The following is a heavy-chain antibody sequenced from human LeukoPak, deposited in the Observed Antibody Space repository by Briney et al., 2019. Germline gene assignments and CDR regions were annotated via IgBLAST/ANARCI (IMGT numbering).Heavy chain of an antibody. CDR3: AREYYYGSGSRPDY. CDR2: INSDGSRM. Sequence: PGGSLRHSCAASGFTFSSYWMHWVRQAPGKGLVWVSRINSDGSRMNYADSVKGRFTISRDNAKNTLYLQMNSLRAEDTAVYYCAREYYYGSGSRPDYWGQGTLVTVSS. CDR1: GFTFSSYW. J-gene: IGHJ4*02. D-gene: IGHD3-10*01. V-gene: IGHV3-74*01.